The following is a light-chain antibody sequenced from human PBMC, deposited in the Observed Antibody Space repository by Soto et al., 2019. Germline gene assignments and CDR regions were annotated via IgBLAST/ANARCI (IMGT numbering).Light chain of an antibody. CDR3: QQYNDWPPRIT. CDR2: DAS. V-gene: IGKV3-15*01. Sequence: DIVMTQSPATLSVSPGERVTLSCWASQSVSSNLAWYLQKPGQAPRLLIYDASTRATGIPARFSGSGSGTEFTLTISSLQSEDFAVYFCQQYNDWPPRITFGQGTRLEIK. J-gene: IGKJ5*01. CDR1: QSVSSN.